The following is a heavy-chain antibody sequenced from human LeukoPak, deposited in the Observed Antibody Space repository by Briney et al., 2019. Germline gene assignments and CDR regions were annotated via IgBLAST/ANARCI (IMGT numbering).Heavy chain of an antibody. CDR3: ARDVEYYFDY. Sequence: ASVKVSCKASGYTFTGYYMHWVRQAPGQGLEWMGWINPKSGGTNYAQKFQGRVTMTRDTSISTAYMEMSRLTSDDTALYYCARDVEYYFDYWGQGTLVTVSS. CDR1: GYTFTGYY. J-gene: IGHJ4*02. CDR2: INPKSGGT. V-gene: IGHV1-2*02.